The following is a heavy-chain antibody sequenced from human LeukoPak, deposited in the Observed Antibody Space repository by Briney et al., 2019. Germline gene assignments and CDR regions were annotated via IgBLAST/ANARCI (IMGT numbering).Heavy chain of an antibody. CDR1: GYTLTELS. Sequence: ASVKVSCKVSGYTLTELSMHWVRQAPGKGLEWMGGFDPEDGETIYAQKFQGRVTMTEDTSTDTAYMELSSLRSEDTAVYYCATPQGGWSGSYYDYYGMDVWGQGTTVTVSS. J-gene: IGHJ6*02. D-gene: IGHD1-26*01. CDR3: ATPQGGWSGSYYDYYGMDV. CDR2: FDPEDGET. V-gene: IGHV1-24*01.